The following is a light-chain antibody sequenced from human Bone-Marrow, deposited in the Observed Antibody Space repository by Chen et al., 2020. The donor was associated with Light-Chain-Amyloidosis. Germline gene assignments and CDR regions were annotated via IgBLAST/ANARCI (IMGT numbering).Light chain of an antibody. CDR1: DLPTKY. V-gene: IGLV3-25*03. CDR2: RDT. Sequence: SYELTQPPSVSVSPGQPARLTCSGDDLPTKYAYWYQQKPGQAPVLVIHRDTERPSGISERFSGSSTGTTATLTISGVQGEDEADYHCQSSDSSGTYEVIFGGGTKLTVL. CDR3: QSSDSSGTYEVI. J-gene: IGLJ2*01.